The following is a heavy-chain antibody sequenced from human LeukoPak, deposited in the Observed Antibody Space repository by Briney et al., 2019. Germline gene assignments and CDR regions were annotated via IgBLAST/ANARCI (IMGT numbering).Heavy chain of an antibody. CDR3: SRGRFASTGWYLDY. Sequence: GGSLRLSCAPSGFNFSHYGMHWVRQAPGKWLEWVSLIWYDGSNENYADSVRGRFTISRDNSKNTLYLQMNSLRADDTAVYYCSRGRFASTGWYLDYWGQGTLVTVSS. CDR1: GFNFSHYG. D-gene: IGHD6-19*01. J-gene: IGHJ4*02. V-gene: IGHV3-33*01. CDR2: IWYDGSNE.